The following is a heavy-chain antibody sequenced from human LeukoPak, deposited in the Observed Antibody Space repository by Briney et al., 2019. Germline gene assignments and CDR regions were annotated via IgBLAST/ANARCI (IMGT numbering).Heavy chain of an antibody. Sequence: GRSLRLSCAASGFTFSSYGMHWVRQAPGKGLEWVAVISYDGSNKYYADSVKGRFTISRDNSKNTLYLQMNSLRAEDTAVYYCAKDWGSSGSYYGGSDYWGQGTLVTVSS. D-gene: IGHD1-26*01. CDR2: ISYDGSNK. J-gene: IGHJ4*02. CDR1: GFTFSSYG. CDR3: AKDWGSSGSYYGGSDY. V-gene: IGHV3-30*18.